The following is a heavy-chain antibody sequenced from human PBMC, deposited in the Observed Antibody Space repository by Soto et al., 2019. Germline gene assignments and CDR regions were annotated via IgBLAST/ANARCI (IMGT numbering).Heavy chain of an antibody. J-gene: IGHJ6*03. Sequence: ASVKVSCKASGYTFTSYGISWVRQAPGXGLEWMGWISAYNGNTNYAQKLQGRVTMTTDTSTSTAYMELRSLRSDDTAVYYCARVGSTIFGVVLYYYYYMDVWGKGTTVTVSS. D-gene: IGHD3-3*01. CDR2: ISAYNGNT. V-gene: IGHV1-18*01. CDR3: ARVGSTIFGVVLYYYYYMDV. CDR1: GYTFTSYG.